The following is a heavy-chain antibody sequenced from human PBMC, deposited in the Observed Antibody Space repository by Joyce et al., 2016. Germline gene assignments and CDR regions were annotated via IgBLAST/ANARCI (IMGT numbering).Heavy chain of an antibody. Sequence: EDHLVQSGAEMKKPGESLRISCLVSGYTFVNYWISWVRQMPGKGLEWMGRIDPNDSVTDYSPSFQGHVTISADKSISTAYLQWSSLKASDTAIYYCARHRGGGNFVPFDYWGQGTLVTVSS. CDR2: IDPNDSVT. J-gene: IGHJ4*02. CDR1: GYTFVNYW. V-gene: IGHV5-10-1*03. D-gene: IGHD4-23*01. CDR3: ARHRGGGNFVPFDY.